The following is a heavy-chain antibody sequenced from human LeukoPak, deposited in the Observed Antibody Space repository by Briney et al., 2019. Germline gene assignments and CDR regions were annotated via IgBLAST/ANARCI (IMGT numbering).Heavy chain of an antibody. Sequence: PGGSLRLSCAASGFTFSGYYMSWIRQAPGKGQEWVSYISSSGSTIYYADSEKGRFTISRDNAKNSLYLQMNSLRAEDTAVYYCARGFLEWLIITSDYGMDVWGQGTTVTVSS. V-gene: IGHV3-11*01. D-gene: IGHD3-3*01. CDR1: GFTFSGYY. CDR2: ISSSGSTI. J-gene: IGHJ6*02. CDR3: ARGFLEWLIITSDYGMDV.